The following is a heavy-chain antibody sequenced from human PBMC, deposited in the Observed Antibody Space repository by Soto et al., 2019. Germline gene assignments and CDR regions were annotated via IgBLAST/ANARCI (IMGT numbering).Heavy chain of an antibody. D-gene: IGHD3-22*01. V-gene: IGHV4-39*01. CDR1: GGSISSSSYY. CDR3: ARRFNYYDSGAYYY. CDR2: IYHSGST. Sequence: PSDTLSLTCTVSGGSISSSSYYWGWIRQPPGKGLEWIGSIYHSGSTYYNPSLKSRVTISVDTSKNQFSLKLSSVTAADTAVYYCARRFNYYDSGAYYYWGQGTPVTVS. J-gene: IGHJ4*02.